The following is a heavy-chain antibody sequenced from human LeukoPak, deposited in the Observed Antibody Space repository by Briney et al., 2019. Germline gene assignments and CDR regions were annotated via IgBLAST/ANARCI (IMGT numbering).Heavy chain of an antibody. Sequence: SETLSLTCAVYGGSFSGYYWSWIRQPPGKGLEGIGEINHSGSTNYNPSLKSRVTISVDTSKNQFSLKLSSVTAADTAVYYCARGEATVTANWFDPWGQGTLVTVSS. CDR2: INHSGST. J-gene: IGHJ5*02. D-gene: IGHD4-17*01. V-gene: IGHV4-34*01. CDR1: GGSFSGYY. CDR3: ARGEATVTANWFDP.